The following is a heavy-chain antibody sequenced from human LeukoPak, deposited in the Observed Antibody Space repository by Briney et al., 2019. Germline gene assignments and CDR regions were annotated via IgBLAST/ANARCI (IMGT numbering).Heavy chain of an antibody. CDR3: ARSPSPYSSGWYFDY. J-gene: IGHJ4*02. V-gene: IGHV6-1*01. Sequence: SQTLSLTCAISGDSFSINSAAWNWIRQSPSRGLEWLGRAYQRSKWYNDYAVSVKSRITINPDISKNQFSLQLNSVTPEDTAVYYCARSPSPYSSGWYFDYWGQGTLVTVSS. CDR1: GDSFSINSAA. D-gene: IGHD6-19*01. CDR2: AYQRSKWYN.